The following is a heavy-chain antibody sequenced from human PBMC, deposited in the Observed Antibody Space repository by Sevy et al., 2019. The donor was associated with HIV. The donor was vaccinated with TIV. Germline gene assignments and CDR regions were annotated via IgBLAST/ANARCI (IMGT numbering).Heavy chain of an antibody. CDR1: GYTFTGSY. Sequence: ASVKVSCKASGYTFTGSYMHWVRQAPGQGLEWMGWINLKTGGPHYAQKFQDRVTMTRDTSISTAYMELHRLKSDDSAMYYCARDPDGDSSCLNGMDVWGQGTSVTVSS. CDR3: ARDPDGDSSCLNGMDV. V-gene: IGHV1-2*02. J-gene: IGHJ6*02. CDR2: INLKTGGP. D-gene: IGHD6-6*01.